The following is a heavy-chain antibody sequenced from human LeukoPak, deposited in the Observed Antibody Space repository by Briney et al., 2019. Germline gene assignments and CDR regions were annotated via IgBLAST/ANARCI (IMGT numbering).Heavy chain of an antibody. Sequence: GGTLRLSCAASGYSFANYGMSWARQAPGKGLEWVSNIVNSGGNTYYADSVKGRFTISRDNSKNTVYLEINGLRVEDTAVYYCAKDRVHYGSGSDYWGQGTLVTVSS. CDR3: AKDRVHYGSGSDY. CDR1: GYSFANYG. J-gene: IGHJ4*02. CDR2: IVNSGGNT. V-gene: IGHV3-23*01. D-gene: IGHD3-10*01.